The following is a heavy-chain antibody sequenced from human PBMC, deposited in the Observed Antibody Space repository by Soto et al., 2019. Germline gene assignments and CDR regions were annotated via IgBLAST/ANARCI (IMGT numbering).Heavy chain of an antibody. CDR3: ARAKLYYDIPFFDY. J-gene: IGHJ4*02. CDR1: GFTFSSYG. CDR2: IWYDGSNK. V-gene: IGHV3-33*01. D-gene: IGHD3-9*01. Sequence: SLRLSCAASGFTFSSYGMHWVRQAPGKGLEWVAVIWYDGSNKYYADSVKGRFTISRDNSKNTLYLQMNSLRAEDTAVYYCARAKLYYDIPFFDYWGQGTLVTVSS.